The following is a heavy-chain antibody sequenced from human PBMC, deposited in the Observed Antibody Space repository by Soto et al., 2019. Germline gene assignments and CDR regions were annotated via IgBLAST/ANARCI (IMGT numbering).Heavy chain of an antibody. Sequence: SDTQSLTCAVYGGSFSGYYWNWIRQPPGKGLEWIGEIDHSGYTNYNPSLKSRVTISVDTSKNQFSLRLTSVIAADTAVYYCARVRDWFDPWGQGTLVTVSS. CDR3: ARVRDWFDP. D-gene: IGHD3-3*01. V-gene: IGHV4-34*01. J-gene: IGHJ5*02. CDR2: IDHSGYT. CDR1: GGSFSGYY.